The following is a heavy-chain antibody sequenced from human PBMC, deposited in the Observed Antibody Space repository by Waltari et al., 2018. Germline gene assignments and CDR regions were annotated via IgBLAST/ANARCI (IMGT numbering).Heavy chain of an antibody. CDR3: ARGRSSGWYRKYFDY. D-gene: IGHD6-19*01. CDR1: GGSISSHY. V-gene: IGHV4-59*11. CDR2: IYYSGST. J-gene: IGHJ4*02. Sequence: QVQLQESGPGLVKPSETLSFTCTVPGGSISSHYWSWIRQPPGKGLEWIGYIYYSGSTNYNPSLKSRVTISVDTSKNQFSLKLSSVTAADTAVYYCARGRSSGWYRKYFDYWGQGTLVTVSS.